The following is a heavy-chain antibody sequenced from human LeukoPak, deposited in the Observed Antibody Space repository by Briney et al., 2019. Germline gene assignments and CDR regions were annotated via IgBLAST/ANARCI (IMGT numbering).Heavy chain of an antibody. Sequence: PGGSLRLSCAASGFTLSSYAMSWVRQAPGEGLEWVSAISGSGGSTYYADSVKGRFTISRDNSKNTLYLQMNSLRAEDTAVYYCAKRYCSSTSCLYIDYWGQGTLVTVSS. CDR3: AKRYCSSTSCLYIDY. CDR1: GFTLSSYA. J-gene: IGHJ4*02. CDR2: ISGSGGST. D-gene: IGHD2-2*01. V-gene: IGHV3-23*01.